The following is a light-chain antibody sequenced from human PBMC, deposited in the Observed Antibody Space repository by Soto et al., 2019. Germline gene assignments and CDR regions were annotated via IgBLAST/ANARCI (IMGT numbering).Light chain of an antibody. CDR2: NTS. CDR3: QQRSNWPPWT. J-gene: IGKJ1*01. CDR1: RSINSKS. V-gene: IGKV3D-20*02. Sequence: EMVLTQSPGTLSLSPGEGATVSCRVRRSINSKSLVWYQRKFGQAPRLLIYNTSSRATGIPDRFSGSGSGTDFTLTISRLEPEDFAVYYCQQRSNWPPWTFGQGTKVDIK.